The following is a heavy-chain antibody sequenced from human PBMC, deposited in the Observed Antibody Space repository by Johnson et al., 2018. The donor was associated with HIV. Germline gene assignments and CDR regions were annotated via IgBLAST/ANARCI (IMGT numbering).Heavy chain of an antibody. J-gene: IGHJ3*02. CDR2: ISGSGGST. Sequence: VQLVESGGGLAQVGGSLRLSCAASGFTFSSYAMNWVRQAPGRGLEWVSAISGSGGSTYYADSVKGRFTISRDNSKNTRYLQMNSLRAEDTAMYYCTTGSGNKQLILNYYDSSGDDFDIWGQGTMVTVSS. D-gene: IGHD3-22*01. V-gene: IGHV3-23*04. CDR3: TTGSGNKQLILNYYDSSGDDFDI. CDR1: GFTFSSYA.